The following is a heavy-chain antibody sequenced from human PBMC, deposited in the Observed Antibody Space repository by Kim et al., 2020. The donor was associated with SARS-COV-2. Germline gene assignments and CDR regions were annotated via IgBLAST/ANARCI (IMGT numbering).Heavy chain of an antibody. J-gene: IGHJ4*02. CDR3: ARVGSGSSPFDS. D-gene: IGHD1-26*01. CDR1: GYTFTGYY. V-gene: IGHV1-2*02. Sequence: ASVKVSCKASGYTFTGYYMHWVRQAPGQGLEWMGWINPNTGGTNYAQKFQGRVSMTRDTSIRTAYMELSSLRSDDSAVYFCARVGSGSSPFDSWGQGTLVTVSS. CDR2: INPNTGGT.